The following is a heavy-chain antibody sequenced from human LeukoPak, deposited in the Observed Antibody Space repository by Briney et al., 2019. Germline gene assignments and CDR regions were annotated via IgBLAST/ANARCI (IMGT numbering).Heavy chain of an antibody. CDR1: GGTFSSYT. V-gene: IGHV1-69*02. CDR2: IIPILGIA. J-gene: IGHJ3*02. CDR3: ARSHTAMGSNDAFDI. Sequence: GSSVKVSXKASGGTFSSYTISWVRQAPEQGLEWMGRIIPILGIANYAQKFQGRVTITADKSTSTAYMELSSLRSEDTAVYYCARSHTAMGSNDAFDIWGQGTMVTVSS. D-gene: IGHD5-18*01.